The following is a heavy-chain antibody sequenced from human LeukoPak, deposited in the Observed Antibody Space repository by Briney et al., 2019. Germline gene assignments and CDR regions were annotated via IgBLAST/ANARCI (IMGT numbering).Heavy chain of an antibody. Sequence: PGRSLRLSCAASGFTFSSYAMHWVRQAPGKGLGWVAVISYDGSNKYYADSVKGRFTISRDNSKNTLYLQMNSLRAEDTAVYYCASSPYYYDSSGYYGAPSFDYWGQGTLVTVSS. V-gene: IGHV3-30-3*01. CDR2: ISYDGSNK. J-gene: IGHJ4*02. CDR3: ASSPYYYDSSGYYGAPSFDY. CDR1: GFTFSSYA. D-gene: IGHD3-22*01.